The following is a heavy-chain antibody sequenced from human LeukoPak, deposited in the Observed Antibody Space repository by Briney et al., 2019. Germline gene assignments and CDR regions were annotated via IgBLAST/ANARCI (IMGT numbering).Heavy chain of an antibody. CDR3: ARDGSNWNAESYWFDP. Sequence: ASVKVSCKASGYTFTGYYMHWVRQAPGQGLEWMGWINPNSGGTNYAQKVQGRVTMTRDTSISTAYTELSRLRSDDPAVYYCARDGSNWNAESYWFDPWGQGTLVTVSS. J-gene: IGHJ5*02. CDR2: INPNSGGT. D-gene: IGHD1-20*01. CDR1: GYTFTGYY. V-gene: IGHV1-2*02.